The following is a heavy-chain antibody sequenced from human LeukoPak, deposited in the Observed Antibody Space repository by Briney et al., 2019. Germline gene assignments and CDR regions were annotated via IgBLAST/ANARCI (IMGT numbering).Heavy chain of an antibody. Sequence: GGSLRLSCAASEFTFSSYWMHWVRQAPGKGLVWVSRINSDGSSTSYADSVKGRFTISRDNAKNTLYLQMNSLRAEDTAVYYCARDLRMGYYGSGSCFDYWDQGTLVTVSS. CDR2: INSDGSST. D-gene: IGHD3-10*01. V-gene: IGHV3-74*01. CDR3: ARDLRMGYYGSGSCFDY. CDR1: EFTFSSYW. J-gene: IGHJ4*02.